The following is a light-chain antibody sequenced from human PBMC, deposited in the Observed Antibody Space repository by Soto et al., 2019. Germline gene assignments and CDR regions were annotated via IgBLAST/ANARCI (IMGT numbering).Light chain of an antibody. CDR2: DAS. Sequence: EIVLTQSPGTLSLSPGERATLSCRASQSVSSAYLVWYKQKPGQAPRVLIFDASSRATGIPDRFSGSGSGTDFTLTISRLVPEDFAVYYCQPYGNSPYTFGQGTKLEIK. CDR1: QSVSSAY. J-gene: IGKJ2*01. CDR3: QPYGNSPYT. V-gene: IGKV3-20*01.